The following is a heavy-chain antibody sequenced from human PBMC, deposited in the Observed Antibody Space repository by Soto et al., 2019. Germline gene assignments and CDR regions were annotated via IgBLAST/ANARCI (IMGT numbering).Heavy chain of an antibody. Sequence: GGSLRLSFTASGFTFCSYSMNWVLQAPGNGLEVVSSISSSSSYIYYADYVKGRFTISRDHAKNSLYLQLNSLRAEDTAVYYCARDRDIVLVPAAIYGMDVWGQGTTVTVSS. V-gene: IGHV3-21*01. CDR3: ARDRDIVLVPAAIYGMDV. CDR2: ISSSSSYI. CDR1: GFTFCSYS. J-gene: IGHJ6*02. D-gene: IGHD2-2*01.